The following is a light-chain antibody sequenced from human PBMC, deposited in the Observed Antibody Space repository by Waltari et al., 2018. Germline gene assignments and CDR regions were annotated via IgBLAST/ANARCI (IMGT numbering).Light chain of an antibody. CDR2: GVN. CDR3: NSFARSTGSDSSV. CDR1: SSDVGVYNF. V-gene: IGLV2-8*01. Sequence: QSALTQPPSASGSPGQSVTLSCTGSSSDVGVYNFVSWYQQHPGKAPKLIIYGVNKRPSGVPDRFSGSKSGNTASLTVSGLQAEDEADYYCNSFARSTGSDSSVFGGGTKLTVL. J-gene: IGLJ3*02.